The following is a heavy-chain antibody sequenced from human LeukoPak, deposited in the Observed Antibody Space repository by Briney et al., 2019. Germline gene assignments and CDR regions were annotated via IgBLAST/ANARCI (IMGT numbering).Heavy chain of an antibody. CDR1: GFTFSNYG. CDR3: ARGDGYNYWEY. CDR2: IWYDASNK. V-gene: IGHV3-33*01. Sequence: GRFLRLSCAASGFTFSNYGMHWVRQAPGKGLEWVAVIWYDASNKYYGDSVRGRFTISRDISKNTLYLQMNSLRAEDTAVYYCARGDGYNYWEYWGQGTLVTVSS. D-gene: IGHD5-24*01. J-gene: IGHJ4*02.